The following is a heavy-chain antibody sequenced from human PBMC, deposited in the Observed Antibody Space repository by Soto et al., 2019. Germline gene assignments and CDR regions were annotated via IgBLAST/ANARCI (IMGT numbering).Heavy chain of an antibody. J-gene: IGHJ6*03. CDR1: GFTVSSNY. CDR3: ASARGGAAGTLSYYYYYMDV. Sequence: GGSLRLSCAASGFTVSSNYMSWVRQAPGKGLEWVSVIYSGGSTYYADSVKGRFTISRHNSKNTLYLQMNSLRAEDTAVYYCASARGGAAGTLSYYYYYMDVWGKGTTVTVSS. D-gene: IGHD1-1*01. V-gene: IGHV3-53*04. CDR2: IYSGGST.